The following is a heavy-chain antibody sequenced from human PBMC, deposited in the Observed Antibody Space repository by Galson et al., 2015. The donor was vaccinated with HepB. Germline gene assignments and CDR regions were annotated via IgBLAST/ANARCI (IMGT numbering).Heavy chain of an antibody. J-gene: IGHJ4*02. V-gene: IGHV5-10-1*01. CDR1: GYSFTSYW. CDR3: VGSIAAAGPPDY. Sequence: QSGAEVKKPGESLRISCKGSGYSFTSYWISWVRQMPGKGLEWMGRIDPSDSYTNYSPSFQGHVTISADKSISTAYLQWSSLKASDTAMYYCVGSIAAAGPPDYWGRGTLVTVSS. D-gene: IGHD6-13*01. CDR2: IDPSDSYT.